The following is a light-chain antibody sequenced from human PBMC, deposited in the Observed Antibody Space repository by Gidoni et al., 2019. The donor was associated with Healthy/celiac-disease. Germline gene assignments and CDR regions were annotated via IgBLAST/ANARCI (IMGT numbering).Light chain of an antibody. V-gene: IGKV1-39*01. CDR3: QQSYSTPLT. Sequence: DIQITHSPSSLSASVGDRVTITCRASQSISSYVNWYQPKPGKSPKLLIYAASSLQSGVPSRFSGSGSGTDVTLTISSLQPEDFATYYCQQSYSTPLTFGGGTKVEIK. J-gene: IGKJ4*01. CDR1: QSISSY. CDR2: AAS.